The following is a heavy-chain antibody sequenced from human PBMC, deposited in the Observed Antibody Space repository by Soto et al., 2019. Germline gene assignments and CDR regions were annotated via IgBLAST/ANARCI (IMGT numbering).Heavy chain of an antibody. V-gene: IGHV3-11*01. J-gene: IGHJ4*02. CDR1: GFNLTLYY. D-gene: IGHD6-6*01. CDR3: ARMGPRAARPSY. Sequence: VQLVESGGGLVKPGGSLRLSCAASGFNLTLYYMNWVRQSPGKGLEWVSFVSSSGTTMYFADSVKGRFTISRDNAKNSLYLQMNSLRAEDTAVYYCARMGPRAARPSYWGQGTLVTVSS. CDR2: VSSSGTTM.